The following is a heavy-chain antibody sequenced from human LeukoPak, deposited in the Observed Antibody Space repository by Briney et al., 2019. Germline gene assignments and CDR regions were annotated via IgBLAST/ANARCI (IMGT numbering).Heavy chain of an antibody. CDR3: AGFKRGSSSRFSNWFDP. D-gene: IGHD6-13*01. V-gene: IGHV3-7*01. Sequence: GGSLRLSCAASGFTFSSHWMSWVRQAPGKGLEWVANIKQDGSEKYYVDSVKGRFTISRDNAKNSLYLQMNSLRAEDTAVYYCAGFKRGSSSRFSNWFDPWGQGTLVTVSS. CDR2: IKQDGSEK. J-gene: IGHJ5*02. CDR1: GFTFSSHW.